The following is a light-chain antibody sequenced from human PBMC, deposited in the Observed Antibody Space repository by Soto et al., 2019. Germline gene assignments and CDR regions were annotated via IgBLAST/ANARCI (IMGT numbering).Light chain of an antibody. CDR1: QTVTGIY. J-gene: IGKJ5*01. V-gene: IGKV3-20*01. Sequence: EIVVTQSPVTLSLSPGERATLSCRASQTVTGIYLAWYHQKPGDAPRRLICGAASRAAGVPDRFSGSGSGADVTLTISGLVQEEDGVFYCSQYSALSQITFGQGTRLEI. CDR3: SQYSALSQIT. CDR2: GAA.